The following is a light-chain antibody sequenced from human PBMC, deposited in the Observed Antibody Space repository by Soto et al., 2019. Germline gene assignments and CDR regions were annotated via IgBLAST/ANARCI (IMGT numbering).Light chain of an antibody. Sequence: DIQMTQSPSSLSAVVGDKVTISCRASQSIGGSLKLYQHKPGQAPRLLIYAASSLPRAVPSRFRGSGCGTEFTLTISKLQPEDFAPYYCQHGDVRLALIFGGGTKVE. J-gene: IGKJ4*01. CDR1: QSIGGS. V-gene: IGKV1-39*01. CDR3: QHGDVRLALI. CDR2: AAS.